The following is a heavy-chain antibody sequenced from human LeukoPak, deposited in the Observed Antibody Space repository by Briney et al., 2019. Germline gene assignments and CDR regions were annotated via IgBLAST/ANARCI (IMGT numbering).Heavy chain of an antibody. J-gene: IGHJ4*02. CDR3: AKGNGYSYGRYYFDY. D-gene: IGHD5-18*01. CDR2: ITASGGHT. CDR1: GFTFSSYA. Sequence: GGSLRLSCAASGFTFSSYATGWVRQAPGKGLEWVSAITASGGHTYYADSVKGPFTISRDNSKNTLYLQVNSLRAEDTAVYYCAKGNGYSYGRYYFDYWGQGTLVTVSS. V-gene: IGHV3-23*01.